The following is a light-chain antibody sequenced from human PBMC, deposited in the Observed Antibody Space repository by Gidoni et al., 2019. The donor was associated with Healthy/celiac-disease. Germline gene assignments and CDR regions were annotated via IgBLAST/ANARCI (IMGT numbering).Light chain of an antibody. V-gene: IGKV1-33*01. J-gene: IGKJ3*01. CDR3: QQYDNLFT. CDR2: DAS. Sequence: DIQMTPSPSSLSASVGDRVTITCQASQDISNYLNWYQQKPGKAPKLLIYDASNLETGVPSRFSGSGSGTDFTLTISSLQPQDIATYYGQQYDNLFTFGPGTKVDIK. CDR1: QDISNY.